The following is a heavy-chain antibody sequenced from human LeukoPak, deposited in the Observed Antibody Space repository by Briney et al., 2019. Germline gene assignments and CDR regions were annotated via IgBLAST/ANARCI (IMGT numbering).Heavy chain of an antibody. D-gene: IGHD3-10*01. Sequence: PSETLSLTCIVSGGSMSSTDHFWGWIRQPPGKGLEWIGSFYYTGTIFYSPSLESQGTISIDTSKKQFSLKIRSVTAADTAVYYCARQGVVPNKAGWYFDLWGRGALVTVSS. CDR2: FYYTGTI. J-gene: IGHJ2*01. V-gene: IGHV4-39*01. CDR3: ARQGVVPNKAGWYFDL. CDR1: GGSMSSTDHF.